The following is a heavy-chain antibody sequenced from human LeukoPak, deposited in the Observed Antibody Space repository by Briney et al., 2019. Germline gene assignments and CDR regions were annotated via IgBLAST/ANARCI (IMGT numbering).Heavy chain of an antibody. Sequence: ASVKVSCKASGYTFTSYVLHWVRQAPGQRLEWMGCINAGNGNAKYSQEFQGRVTFTRDTSASTVYMELSSLRSEDMAIYYCTRGYSNGWYHDYWGQGTPVIVSS. CDR2: INAGNGNA. CDR3: TRGYSNGWYHDY. CDR1: GYTFTSYV. D-gene: IGHD6-19*01. J-gene: IGHJ4*02. V-gene: IGHV1-3*03.